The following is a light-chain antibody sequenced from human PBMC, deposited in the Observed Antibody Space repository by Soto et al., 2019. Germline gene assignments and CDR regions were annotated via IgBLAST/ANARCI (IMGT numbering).Light chain of an antibody. V-gene: IGLV2-23*03. CDR3: CSYAGSSTFV. CDR1: SSDVGSYNL. CDR2: EGS. Sequence: QSALTQPASVSGSPGQSITISCTGTSSDVGSYNLVSWYQQHPGKAPKVMIYEGSKRPSGVSNRFSGSKSGNTASLTTSGLQGEDEADYYGCSYAGSSTFVFGGGTKLTVL. J-gene: IGLJ3*02.